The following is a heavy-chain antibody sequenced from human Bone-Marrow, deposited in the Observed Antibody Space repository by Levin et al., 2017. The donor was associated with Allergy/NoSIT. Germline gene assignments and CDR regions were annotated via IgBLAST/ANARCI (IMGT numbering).Heavy chain of an antibody. V-gene: IGHV3-7*04. CDR3: ARGGMATIYFDY. CDR2: IKPDGSDK. CDR1: GFTFSSYW. D-gene: IGHD5-24*01. J-gene: IGHJ4*02. Sequence: GESLKISCAASGFTFSSYWMTWVRQAPGKGLEWVANIKPDGSDKYYVDSVKGQFTISRDNAKNSLYLQMNSLRAEDTAVYYCARGGMATIYFDYWGQGSLVTVSS.